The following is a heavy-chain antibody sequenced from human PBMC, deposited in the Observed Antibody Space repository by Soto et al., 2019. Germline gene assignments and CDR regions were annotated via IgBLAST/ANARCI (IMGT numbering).Heavy chain of an antibody. Sequence: GGSLRLSCAASGFSFSTYLMSWVRQAPGKGLEWVANIKQGGNEKFYVDSVKGRFTISRDNDKKSLYLQMDSLRVEDTAVYYCVGALTYEVPYYYYGMDVWGPGTTVTVSS. CDR1: GFSFSTYL. V-gene: IGHV3-7*01. J-gene: IGHJ6*02. CDR3: VGALTYEVPYYYYGMDV. CDR2: IKQGGNEK. D-gene: IGHD3-16*01.